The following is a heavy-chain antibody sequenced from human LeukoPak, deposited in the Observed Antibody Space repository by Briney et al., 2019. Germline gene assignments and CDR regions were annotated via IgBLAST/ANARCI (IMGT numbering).Heavy chain of an antibody. D-gene: IGHD3-16*02. V-gene: IGHV1-2*06. CDR3: ARDQGWGSYRTNPIFDY. CDR1: GFTFSSYG. J-gene: IGHJ4*02. CDR2: INPNSGGT. Sequence: PGGSLRLSCAASGFTFSSYGMHWVRQAPGQRLEWMGRINPNSGGTNYAQKFQGRVTMTRDTSISTAYMELSRLRSDDTAVSYCARDQGWGSYRTNPIFDYWGQGTLVTVSS.